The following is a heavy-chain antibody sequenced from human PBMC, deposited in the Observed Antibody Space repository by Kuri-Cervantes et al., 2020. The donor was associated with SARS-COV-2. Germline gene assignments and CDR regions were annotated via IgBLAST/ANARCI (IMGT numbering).Heavy chain of an antibody. CDR1: GFTVSSNY. V-gene: IGHV3-66*01. Sequence: GESLKISCAASGFTVSSNYMSWVRQAPGKGLEWVSVIYSGGSTYYADSVKGRFTISRDNSKNALYLQMNSLRAEDTAVYYCAKVIRFFTYPFDYWGQGTLVTVSS. CDR3: AKVIRFFTYPFDY. CDR2: IYSGGST. J-gene: IGHJ4*02. D-gene: IGHD3-3*01.